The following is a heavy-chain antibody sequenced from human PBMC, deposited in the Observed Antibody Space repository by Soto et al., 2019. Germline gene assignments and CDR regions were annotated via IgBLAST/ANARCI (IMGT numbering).Heavy chain of an antibody. CDR2: MFYTGTT. V-gene: IGHV4-39*01. CDR3: ARHVYYSSSDQFVFDY. Sequence: SATLSLTCTVSGDSITDPTSHWGWIRQAPGKGLEWIGTMFYTGTTHYSPSLRSRVTLSVDTSKNQFFLQMRSVTAADTAVYFCARHVYYSSSDQFVFDYWGQGTLVTSPQ. CDR1: GDSITDPTSH. J-gene: IGHJ4*02. D-gene: IGHD4-4*01.